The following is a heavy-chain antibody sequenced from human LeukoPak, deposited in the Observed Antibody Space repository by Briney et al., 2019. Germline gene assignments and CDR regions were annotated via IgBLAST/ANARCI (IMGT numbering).Heavy chain of an antibody. CDR2: INHSGST. CDR1: GGSFSGYY. D-gene: IGHD5-24*01. CDR3: ARSRRGMATTRKFSYFDY. Sequence: SETLSLTCAVYGGSFSGYYWSWIRQPPGKGLEWIGEINHSGSTNYNPSLKSRVTISVDTSKNQFSLKLSSVTAADTAVYYCARSRRGMATTRKFSYFDYWGQGTLVTVSS. J-gene: IGHJ4*02. V-gene: IGHV4-34*01.